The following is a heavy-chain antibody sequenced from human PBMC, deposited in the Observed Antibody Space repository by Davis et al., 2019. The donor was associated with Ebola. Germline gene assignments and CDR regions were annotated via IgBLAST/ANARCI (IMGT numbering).Heavy chain of an antibody. CDR3: ARDSNTIFGVVIIPGMDV. D-gene: IGHD3-3*01. J-gene: IGHJ6*02. Sequence: ASVKVSCKASGYTFTSYGISWVRQAPGQGLEWMGWISAYNGNTNYAQKLQGRVTMTTDTSTSTAYMELKSLRSDDTAVYYCARDSNTIFGVVIIPGMDVWGQGTTVTVSS. V-gene: IGHV1-18*01. CDR2: ISAYNGNT. CDR1: GYTFTSYG.